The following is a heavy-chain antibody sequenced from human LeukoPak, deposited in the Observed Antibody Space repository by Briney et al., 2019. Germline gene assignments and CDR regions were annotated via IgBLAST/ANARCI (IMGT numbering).Heavy chain of an antibody. J-gene: IGHJ5*02. CDR1: VYTLTELS. D-gene: IGHD3-10*01. CDR3: AATMVREVIIRDWFDP. CDR2: FYPEDGEI. V-gene: IGHV1-24*01. Sequence: GASVQDTCKVSVYTLTELSMHSVGQARCKGHAWMGGFYPEDGEISYAQKCEGRITMTEDTSTDKEYMELSSLRSEDMAVCYCAATMVREVIIRDWFDPWGQGTLVTVSS.